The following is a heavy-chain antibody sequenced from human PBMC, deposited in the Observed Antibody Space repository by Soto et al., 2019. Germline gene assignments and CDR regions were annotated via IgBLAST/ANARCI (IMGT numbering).Heavy chain of an antibody. V-gene: IGHV1-3*01. J-gene: IGHJ5*02. Sequence: ASVKVSCKASGYTFISYAMHWVRQAPGQGLEWMGWITPGNCNTKYSQKFQGRVTLSRDTSANIAYMELSSLISEDTAVYYCACLAGAGNPPPWGQGTLVTVSS. D-gene: IGHD6-13*01. CDR1: GYTFISYA. CDR3: ACLAGAGNPPP. CDR2: ITPGNCNT.